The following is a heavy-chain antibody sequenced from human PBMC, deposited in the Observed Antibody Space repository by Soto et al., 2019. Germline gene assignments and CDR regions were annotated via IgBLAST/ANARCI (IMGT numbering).Heavy chain of an antibody. CDR1: GGTFSNYA. J-gene: IGHJ3*02. CDR2: VTPKLATA. V-gene: IGHV1-69*13. CDR3: ARRRDGYNSAFDI. D-gene: IGHD5-12*01. Sequence: SVKVSCKASGGTFSNYAISWVRQAPGLGLEWMGQVTPKLATAKHAQKFQGRVTITADESASTAYMYVSSLRSEDTAVYFCARRRDGYNSAFDIWGQGTLVTVSS.